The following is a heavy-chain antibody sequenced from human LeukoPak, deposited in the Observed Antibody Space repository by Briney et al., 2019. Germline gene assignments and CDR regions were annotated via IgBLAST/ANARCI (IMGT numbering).Heavy chain of an antibody. CDR1: GYSISSGYY. V-gene: IGHV4-38-2*02. D-gene: IGHD3-22*01. Sequence: PSETLSLTCTVSGYSISSGYYWGWIRQPPGKGLEWIGSIYHSGSTYYNPSLKSRVTISVDTSKNQFSLKLSSVTAADTAVYYCARARTGTYYYDMSQRRSFFDYWGQGTLVTVSS. CDR2: IYHSGST. J-gene: IGHJ4*02. CDR3: ARARTGTYYYDMSQRRSFFDY.